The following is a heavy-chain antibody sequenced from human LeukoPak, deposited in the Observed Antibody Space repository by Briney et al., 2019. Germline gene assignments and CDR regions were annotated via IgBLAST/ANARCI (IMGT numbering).Heavy chain of an antibody. CDR3: ARGGSGSVSAFDI. CDR1: GYTFSSYG. D-gene: IGHD3-10*01. Sequence: ASVKVSCKSSGYTFSSYGITWVRQAPGQGLEWMGWISGYNDNTNYAQKLQGRVTMTTDTSTSTAYMELRSLRSDDTAVYYCARGGSGSVSAFDIWGQGTMVTVSS. V-gene: IGHV1-18*01. J-gene: IGHJ3*02. CDR2: ISGYNDNT.